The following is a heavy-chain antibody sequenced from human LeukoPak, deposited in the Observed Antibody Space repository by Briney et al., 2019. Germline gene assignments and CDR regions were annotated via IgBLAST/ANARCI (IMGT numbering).Heavy chain of an antibody. V-gene: IGHV1-2*02. D-gene: IGHD4-17*01. CDR2: INPNSGGT. Sequence: ASVKVSCKASGYTFTGYYMHWVRQAPGQGLEWMGWINPNSGGTNYAQKFQGRVTMTRDTSISTAYMVLSRLRSDDTAVYYCARGASGVYTVTTSWFDPWGQGTLVTVSS. J-gene: IGHJ5*02. CDR1: GYTFTGYY. CDR3: ARGASGVYTVTTSWFDP.